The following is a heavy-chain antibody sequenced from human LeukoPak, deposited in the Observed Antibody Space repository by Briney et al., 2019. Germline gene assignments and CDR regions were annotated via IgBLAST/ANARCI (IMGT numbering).Heavy chain of an antibody. CDR3: ATPRASITVAGLFDY. J-gene: IGHJ4*02. CDR2: ISWNSGSI. CDR1: GFTFDDYA. V-gene: IGHV3-9*01. D-gene: IGHD6-19*01. Sequence: PGGSLRLSCAASGFTFDDYAMHWVRQAPGKGLEWVSGISWNSGSIGYADSVKGRFTISRDNSKNTLYLQMNSLRAEDTAVYYCATPRASITVAGLFDYWGQGTLVTVSS.